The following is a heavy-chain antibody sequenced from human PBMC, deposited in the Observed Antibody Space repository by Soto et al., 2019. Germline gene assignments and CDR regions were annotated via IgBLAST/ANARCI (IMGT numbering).Heavy chain of an antibody. J-gene: IGHJ3*02. V-gene: IGHV4-34*01. D-gene: IGHD5-12*01. CDR1: GGSFSGYY. Sequence: SETLSLTCAVYGGSFSGYYCSFIRHAPCKWLEWIVEINHSGSTNYNPSLKSRVTISVDTSKNQFSLKLSSVTAADTAVYYCARGAWGGYSGYDDAFDIWGQGTMVTVSS. CDR3: ARGAWGGYSGYDDAFDI. CDR2: INHSGST.